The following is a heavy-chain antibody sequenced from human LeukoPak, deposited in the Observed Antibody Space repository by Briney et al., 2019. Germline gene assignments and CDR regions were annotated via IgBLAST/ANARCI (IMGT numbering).Heavy chain of an antibody. V-gene: IGHV3-23*01. Sequence: PGGSLRLSCAASGFTFSSYGMSWVRQAPGKGLEWVAAISGSGGSTYYADSVQGRFAISRDNSKKIPYLQMNSLRAEDTAVDYCARLLMVRGLGSWYDPWGQGTLVTVSS. CDR2: ISGSGGST. D-gene: IGHD3-10*01. CDR1: GFTFSSYG. J-gene: IGHJ5*02. CDR3: ARLLMVRGLGSWYDP.